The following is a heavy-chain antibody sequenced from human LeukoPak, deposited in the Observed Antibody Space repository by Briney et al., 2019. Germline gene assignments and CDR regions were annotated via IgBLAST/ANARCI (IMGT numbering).Heavy chain of an antibody. CDR2: ISSSSSYI. J-gene: IGHJ4*02. Sequence: GGSLTLSCAASGFTFSSYSMNWVRQAPGKGLEWVSSISSSSSYIYYADSVKGRFTISRDNAKNSLYLQMNSLRAEDTAVYYCARDRSSSSFDYWGQGTLVTVSS. D-gene: IGHD6-6*01. CDR3: ARDRSSSSFDY. CDR1: GFTFSSYS. V-gene: IGHV3-21*01.